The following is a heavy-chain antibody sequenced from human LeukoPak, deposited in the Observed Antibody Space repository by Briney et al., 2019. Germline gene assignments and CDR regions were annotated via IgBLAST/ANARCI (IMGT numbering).Heavy chain of an antibody. CDR3: ARGGIAARFAY. CDR2: ISSGSSSI. CDR1: GFTFSSYD. D-gene: IGHD6-6*01. Sequence: SGGSLRLSCAASGFTFSSYDMNWVRQAPGEGLEWVSYISSGSSSIFYADSVKGRFTISRDNSKNSLYLQMNSLRVEDTAVYYCARGGIAARFAYWGQGTLVTVSS. J-gene: IGHJ4*02. V-gene: IGHV3-48*03.